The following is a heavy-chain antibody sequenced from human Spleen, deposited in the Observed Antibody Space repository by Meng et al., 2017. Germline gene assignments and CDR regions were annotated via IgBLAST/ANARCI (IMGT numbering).Heavy chain of an antibody. J-gene: IGHJ6*01. D-gene: IGHD6-19*01. CDR3: ASRAVTGPYYYYGMDV. CDR1: GFTFTSYW. Sequence: GESLKISCAASGFTFTSYWMSWVRQAPGKGLEWVANIKQDGSEKYYVDSVKGRFTISRDSAKNSLYLQMNSLRADDTAVYYCASRAVTGPYYYYGMDVWGQGTTVTVSS. V-gene: IGHV3-7*01. CDR2: IKQDGSEK.